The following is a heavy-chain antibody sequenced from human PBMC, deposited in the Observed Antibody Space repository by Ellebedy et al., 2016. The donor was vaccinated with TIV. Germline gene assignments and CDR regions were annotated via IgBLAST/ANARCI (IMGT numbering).Heavy chain of an antibody. J-gene: IGHJ5*02. CDR2: IWYDGSNK. CDR3: AKEGLVVVAATGYNWFDP. V-gene: IGHV3-33*06. D-gene: IGHD2-15*01. CDR1: GFTFSSYG. Sequence: PGGSLRLSCAASGFTFSSYGMHWVRQAPGKGLEWVAVIWYDGSNKYYADSVKGRFTISRDNSKNTLYLQMNSLRAEDTAVYYCAKEGLVVVAATGYNWFDPWGQGTLVTVSS.